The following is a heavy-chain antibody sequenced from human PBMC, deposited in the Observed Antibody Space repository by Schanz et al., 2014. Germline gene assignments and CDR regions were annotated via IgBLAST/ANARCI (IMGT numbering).Heavy chain of an antibody. CDR3: AREVGGSFGQHY. J-gene: IGHJ4*02. V-gene: IGHV3-7*01. Sequence: EVQLVESGGGLVQPGGSLRLSCAASGFTFSAYWMTWVRQAPGKGLDWVGIIKPDGSEKFYVDSVKGRFTISRGNAKNLMYLHLNSLRAEDTAVYYCAREVGGSFGQHYWGQGALVTVSS. CDR2: IKPDGSEK. D-gene: IGHD1-26*01. CDR1: GFTFSAYW.